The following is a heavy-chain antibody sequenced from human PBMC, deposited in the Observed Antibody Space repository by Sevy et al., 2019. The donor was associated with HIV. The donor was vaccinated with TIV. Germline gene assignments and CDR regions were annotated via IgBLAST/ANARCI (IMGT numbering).Heavy chain of an antibody. J-gene: IGHJ6*02. CDR3: AKPYRIAVAGDYYYSGMDV. D-gene: IGHD6-13*01. CDR1: GFTFDDYA. V-gene: IGHV3-43D*03. CDR2: ISWDGGST. Sequence: GGSLRLSCAVSGFTFDDYAMHWVRQAPGKGLEWVSLISWDGGSTYYADSVKGRFTISRDNSKNSLYLQMNSLRADDTALYYCAKPYRIAVAGDYYYSGMDVWGQGTTVTVSS.